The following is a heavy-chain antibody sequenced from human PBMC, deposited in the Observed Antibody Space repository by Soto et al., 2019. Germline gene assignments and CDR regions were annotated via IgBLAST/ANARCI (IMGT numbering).Heavy chain of an antibody. V-gene: IGHV3-30-3*01. CDR3: ARGLYSGTYYDGMDV. Sequence: QVQLVESGGGVVQPGKSLRLSCAASGFTFSTYVMHWVRQAPGKGLEWVAVRSYDGSTKYYADSVRGRFTISRDNSKNTLYLQMNRLRSEDTAVYYCARGLYSGTYYDGMDVWGQGTTVTVSS. J-gene: IGHJ6*02. D-gene: IGHD1-26*01. CDR1: GFTFSTYV. CDR2: RSYDGSTK.